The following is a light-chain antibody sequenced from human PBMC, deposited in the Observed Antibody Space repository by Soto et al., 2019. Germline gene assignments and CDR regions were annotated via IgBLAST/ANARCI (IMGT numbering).Light chain of an antibody. CDR2: AAS. CDR1: QSISSY. CDR3: QQRYSTPRT. J-gene: IGKJ5*01. V-gene: IGKV1-39*01. Sequence: DIQMTQSPSSLSASVGDRVTITCRASQSISSYLNWYQQKPGKAPNLLIYAASSLQSGVPSRFSGSGSGTDFTLTISSLQPQDFATYYCQQRYSTPRTFCQGTRLQIK.